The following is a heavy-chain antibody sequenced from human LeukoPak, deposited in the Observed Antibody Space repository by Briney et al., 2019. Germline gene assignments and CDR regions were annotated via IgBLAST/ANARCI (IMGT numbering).Heavy chain of an antibody. CDR2: INNDGSSV. Sequence: GGSLRLSCAASGFMFSYGWMHWARHTSGKGLMWVSRINNDGSSVSYEDSVKGRFSISRDNAKNTLYLQMNSLRDEDTGVYYCVTNPIGGTNYWGQGTLVTVSS. CDR3: VTNPIGGTNY. V-gene: IGHV3-74*01. CDR1: GFMFSYGW. D-gene: IGHD1-7*01. J-gene: IGHJ4*02.